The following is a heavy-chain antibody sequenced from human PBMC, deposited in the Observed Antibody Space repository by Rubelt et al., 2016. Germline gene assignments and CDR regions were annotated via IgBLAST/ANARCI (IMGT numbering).Heavy chain of an antibody. CDR3: AKGSGGGYNYGHLDY. Sequence: SRGTLVQPGGSLRLSCAASGFTFDDYSMHWVRQAPGKGLEWVYLISWDGYGTYYADSVKGRFTISRDNSKNSLYLQMSSLRDGDTALYYCAKGSGGGYNYGHLDYWGQGTLVTVSS. V-gene: IGHV3-43D*03. CDR1: GFTFDDYS. CDR2: ISWDGYGT. D-gene: IGHD5-18*01. J-gene: IGHJ4*02.